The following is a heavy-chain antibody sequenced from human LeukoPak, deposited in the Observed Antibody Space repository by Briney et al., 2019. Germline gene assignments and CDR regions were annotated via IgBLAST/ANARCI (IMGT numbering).Heavy chain of an antibody. Sequence: SVKVSCKASGGTFSSYAISWVRQAPGQGLEWMGGIIPIFGTANYAQKFQGRVTITTDESTSTAYMELSSLRSEDTAVYYCARDSLAVPGTSDYWGQGTLVTVSS. CDR3: ARDSLAVPGTSDY. D-gene: IGHD6-19*01. CDR1: GGTFSSYA. CDR2: IIPIFGTA. J-gene: IGHJ4*02. V-gene: IGHV1-69*05.